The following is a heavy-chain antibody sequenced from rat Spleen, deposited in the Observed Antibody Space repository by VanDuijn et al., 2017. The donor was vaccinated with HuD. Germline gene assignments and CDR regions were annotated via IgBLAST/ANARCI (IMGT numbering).Heavy chain of an antibody. Sequence: EVQLVESGGGLVQPGRSLKLSCAASGFTFSDYAMNWIRQAPTKGLEWVASISPTGGSTHYRDSVKGRFTISRDNAESTLYLQMDSLRSEDTATYYCARLGVVITSGVMDAWGQGASVTVSS. CDR1: GFTFSDYA. CDR2: ISPTGGST. CDR3: ARLGVVITSGVMDA. D-gene: IGHD1-12*02. J-gene: IGHJ4*01. V-gene: IGHV5-19*01.